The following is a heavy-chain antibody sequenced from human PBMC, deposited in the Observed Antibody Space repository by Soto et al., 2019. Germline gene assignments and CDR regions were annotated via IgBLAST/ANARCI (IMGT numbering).Heavy chain of an antibody. V-gene: IGHV1-8*01. Sequence: QVQLVQSGAEVKKPGASVKVSCKASGYTFINYDINWVRQATGQGLEWIGWMNPNSGDTGYAQKFQGRVTMTRDTSISTAYMELSSLRSDDMAVYYCARGDGSYYGSGSYFDSWGQGTLVTVSS. CDR2: MNPNSGDT. J-gene: IGHJ5*01. D-gene: IGHD3-10*01. CDR1: GYTFINYD. CDR3: ARGDGSYYGSGSYFDS.